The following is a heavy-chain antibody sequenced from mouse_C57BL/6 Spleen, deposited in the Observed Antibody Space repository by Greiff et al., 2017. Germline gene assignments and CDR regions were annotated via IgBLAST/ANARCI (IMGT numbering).Heavy chain of an antibody. J-gene: IGHJ3*01. V-gene: IGHV3-6*01. CDR3: ASLGYGYHLAYLAWFAY. D-gene: IGHD2-2*01. Sequence: DVKLQESGPGLVKPSQSLSLTCSVTGYSITSGYYWNWIRQFPGNKLEWMGYISYDGSNNYNPSLKNRISITRDTSKNQFFLKLNSVTTEDTATYYCASLGYGYHLAYLAWFAYWGQGTLVTVSA. CDR2: ISYDGSN. CDR1: GYSITSGYY.